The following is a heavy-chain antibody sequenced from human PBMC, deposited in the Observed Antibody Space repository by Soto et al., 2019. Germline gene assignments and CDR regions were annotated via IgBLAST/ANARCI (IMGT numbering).Heavy chain of an antibody. CDR1: GCSISSGGYY. D-gene: IGHD3-22*01. J-gene: IGHJ4*02. Sequence: PSETLSLTCPVSGCSISSGGYYWSWIRQHPGKGLEWIGYIYYSGSTYYNPSLKSRVTISVDTSKNQFSLKLSSVTAADTAVYYCARDKVKGDYYDSSGYFDYWGQGTLVPVSS. CDR2: IYYSGST. CDR3: ARDKVKGDYYDSSGYFDY. V-gene: IGHV4-31*03.